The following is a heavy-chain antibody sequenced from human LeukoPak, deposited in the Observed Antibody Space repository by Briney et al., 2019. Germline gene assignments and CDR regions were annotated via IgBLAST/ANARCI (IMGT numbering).Heavy chain of an antibody. CDR2: IGWNSGGI. D-gene: IGHD6-13*01. V-gene: IGHV3-9*01. CDR3: VKVTAAGFVDH. J-gene: IGHJ4*02. CDR1: GFTFDDYA. Sequence: GGSLRLSCAASGFTFDDYAMHWVRQAPGKGLEWVSGIGWNSGGIVYADSVKGRFTISRDNAKNSLHLQMNSLGAEDTALYYCVKVTAAGFVDHWGQGTLVTVSS.